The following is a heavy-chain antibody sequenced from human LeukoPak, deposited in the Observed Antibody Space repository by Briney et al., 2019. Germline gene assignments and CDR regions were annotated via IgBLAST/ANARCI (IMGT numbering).Heavy chain of an antibody. D-gene: IGHD3-10*01. J-gene: IGHJ4*02. CDR1: GSSFTSYW. Sequence: PGESLKISCKGSGSSFTSYWIGWVRQMPGKGLERMGIIYPGDSDTRYSPSFQGQVTISADKSISTAYLQWSSLKASDTAMYYCARLPMVRFEEGYFDYWGQGTLVTVSS. V-gene: IGHV5-51*01. CDR2: IYPGDSDT. CDR3: ARLPMVRFEEGYFDY.